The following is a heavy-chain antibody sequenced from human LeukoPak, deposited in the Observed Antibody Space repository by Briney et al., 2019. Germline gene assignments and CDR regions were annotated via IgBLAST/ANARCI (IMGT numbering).Heavy chain of an antibody. CDR2: INHSGST. CDR1: GGSFSDYY. V-gene: IGHV4-34*01. D-gene: IGHD3-3*01. Sequence: SSETLSLTCAVYGGSFSDYYWSWIRQPPGKGLEWIGEINHSGSTNYNPSLKSRVTISVDTSKNQFSLKLSSVTAADTAVYYCAESRRDDPWSGYYTFYSMDVWGKGTTVTVSS. J-gene: IGHJ6*03. CDR3: AESRRDDPWSGYYTFYSMDV.